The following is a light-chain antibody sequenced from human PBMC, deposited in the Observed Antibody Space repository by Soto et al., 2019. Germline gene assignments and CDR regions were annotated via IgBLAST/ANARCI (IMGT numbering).Light chain of an antibody. J-gene: IGKJ4*01. Sequence: EIVLTQSPATLSLSPGDRATLSCRASQSVSGFLAWYQQRPGQAPRLLIYDASHSATGIPYRLSGSGSGTDFTLTISSLEPEDFAVYFCHQRTIWPSFGGGTKVEV. CDR1: QSVSGF. CDR2: DAS. CDR3: HQRTIWPS. V-gene: IGKV3-11*01.